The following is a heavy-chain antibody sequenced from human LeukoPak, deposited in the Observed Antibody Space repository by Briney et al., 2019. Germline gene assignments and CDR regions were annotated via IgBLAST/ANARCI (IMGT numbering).Heavy chain of an antibody. CDR1: GLTFSNYA. CDR3: AKDALPPDY. V-gene: IGHV3-23*01. J-gene: IGHJ4*02. CDR2: ISGTGGST. Sequence: GEFLRLSCAASGLTFSNYALSWVRQAPGKGLEWVSSISGTGGSTYYTDSVKGRFTISRGNSKSTLYLQLNSLRAEDTAVYFCAKDALPPDYWGQGTLVTVSS.